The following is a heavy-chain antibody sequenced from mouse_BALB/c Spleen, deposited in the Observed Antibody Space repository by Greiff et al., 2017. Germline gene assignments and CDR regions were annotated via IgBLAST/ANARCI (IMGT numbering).Heavy chain of an antibody. J-gene: IGHJ1*01. V-gene: IGHV5-12-2*01. CDR3: ARHYYGSSYFDV. CDR1: GFTFSSYT. CDR2: ISNGGGST. Sequence: EVKLVESGGGLVQPGGSLKLSCAASGFTFSSYTMSWVRQTPENRLEWVAYISNGGGSTYYPDTVKGRFTISRDNAKNTLYLQMSSLKSEDTAMYYCARHYYGSSYFDVWGAGTTVTVSS. D-gene: IGHD1-1*01.